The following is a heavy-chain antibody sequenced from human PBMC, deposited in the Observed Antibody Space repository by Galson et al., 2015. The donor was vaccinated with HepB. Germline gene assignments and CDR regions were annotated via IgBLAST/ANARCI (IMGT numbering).Heavy chain of an antibody. V-gene: IGHV3-9*01. J-gene: IGHJ3*02. CDR3: AKAPTLYCSGGSCYSDAFDI. D-gene: IGHD2-15*01. Sequence: SLRLSCAASGFTFDDYAMHWVRQAPGKGLEWVSGISWDSGSIGYADSVKGRFTISRDNAKNSLYLQMNSLRAEDTALYYCAKAPTLYCSGGSCYSDAFDIWGQGTMVTVSS. CDR2: ISWDSGSI. CDR1: GFTFDDYA.